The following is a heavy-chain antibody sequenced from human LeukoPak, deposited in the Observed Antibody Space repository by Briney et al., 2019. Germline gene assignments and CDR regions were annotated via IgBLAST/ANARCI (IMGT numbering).Heavy chain of an antibody. Sequence: PGGSLRLSCAASGFTFSSYGMSWVRQAPGKGLEWVGRIKSKTDGGTTDYAAPVKGRFTISRDDSKNTLYLQMNSLKTEDTAVYYCTTSGSGYYYYYMDVWGKGTTVTISS. CDR3: TTSGSGYYYYYMDV. CDR1: GFTFSSYG. V-gene: IGHV3-15*01. CDR2: IKSKTDGGTT. J-gene: IGHJ6*03. D-gene: IGHD6-19*01.